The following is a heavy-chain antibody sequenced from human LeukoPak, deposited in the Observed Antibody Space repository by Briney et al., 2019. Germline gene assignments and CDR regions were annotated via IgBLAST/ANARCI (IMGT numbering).Heavy chain of an antibody. CDR1: GGSISSSSYY. J-gene: IGHJ4*02. CDR2: IYYSGST. D-gene: IGHD3-16*02. Sequence: SETLSLTCTVSGGSISSSSYYWGRIRQPPGKELEWIGSIYYSGSTYYNPSLKSRVTISVDTSKNQFSLKLSSVTAADTAAYYCARQAGYYDYVWGSYRYSDYWGQGTLVTVSS. V-gene: IGHV4-39*01. CDR3: ARQAGYYDYVWGSYRYSDY.